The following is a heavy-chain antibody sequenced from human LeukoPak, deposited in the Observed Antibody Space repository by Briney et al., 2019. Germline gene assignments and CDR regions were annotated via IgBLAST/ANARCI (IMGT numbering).Heavy chain of an antibody. CDR3: ARYQGVVPFDY. D-gene: IGHD2-2*01. V-gene: IGHV4-59*11. J-gene: IGHJ4*02. Sequence: SETLSLTCTVSGGSISSHYWSWIRQPPGEGLEWIGYIYYNGNTNYNPSLKSRLTISVDTSRNQFSLKLSSVTAADTAVYYCARYQGVVPFDYWGQGTLVTVSS. CDR1: GGSISSHY. CDR2: IYYNGNT.